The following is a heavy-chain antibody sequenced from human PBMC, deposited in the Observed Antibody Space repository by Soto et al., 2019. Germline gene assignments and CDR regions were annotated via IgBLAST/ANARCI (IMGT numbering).Heavy chain of an antibody. V-gene: IGHV4-39*01. CDR3: ARHVNYYDRSAITPEWYFDL. D-gene: IGHD3-22*01. J-gene: IGHJ2*01. Sequence: QLQLQESGPGLVKPSETLSLTCTVSGGSISSSSYYWGWIRQPPGKGLEWIGSIYYSGSTYYNPSLKSRVTISVDTSKNQFSLKLSSVTAADTAVYYCARHVNYYDRSAITPEWYFDLWGRGTLVTVSS. CDR1: GGSISSSSYY. CDR2: IYYSGST.